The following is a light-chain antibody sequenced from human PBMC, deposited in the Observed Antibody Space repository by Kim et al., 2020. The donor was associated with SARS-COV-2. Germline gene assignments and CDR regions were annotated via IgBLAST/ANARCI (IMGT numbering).Light chain of an antibody. V-gene: IGLV3-19*01. J-gene: IGLJ3*02. Sequence: SSELTQDPAVSVALGQTVRITCQGDSLRSYYASWYQQMPGQAPVLVIYGKNNRPSGIPDRFPGSSSGNTASLTITGAQAEDEADYYCNSRDSSGNHQGVF. CDR2: GKN. CDR3: NSRDSSGNHQGV. CDR1: SLRSYY.